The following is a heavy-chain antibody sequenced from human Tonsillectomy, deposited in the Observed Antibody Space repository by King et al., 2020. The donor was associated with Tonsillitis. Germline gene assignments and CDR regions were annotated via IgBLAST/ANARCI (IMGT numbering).Heavy chain of an antibody. CDR1: RFTFSSYT. V-gene: IGHV3-23*04. D-gene: IGHD2-2*02. Sequence: VQLVESGGGLVQPGGSLRLSCAASRFTFSSYTMSWVRQAPGKGLEWVSAISGSGGSTYYADSVKGRFTISRDNSKNTLYLQMNSLRAEDTAVDYCAKGGDCSSTSCYKGGMDVWGQGTTVTVSS. CDR3: AKGGDCSSTSCYKGGMDV. J-gene: IGHJ6*02. CDR2: ISGSGGST.